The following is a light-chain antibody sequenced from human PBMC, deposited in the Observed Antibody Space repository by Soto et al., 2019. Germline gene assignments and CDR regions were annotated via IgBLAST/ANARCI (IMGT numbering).Light chain of an antibody. CDR2: GAS. Sequence: EIVMTQSPATLSVSPGERATLSCGASQSVSSNLPWYQQKPGQAPRLLIYGASTRATVIPAGFSGSGSGTEFTLTISSLQSEDFAVYDCQQYHSWSPTFGQGTKVEIK. CDR3: QQYHSWSPT. CDR1: QSVSSN. V-gene: IGKV3-15*01. J-gene: IGKJ1*01.